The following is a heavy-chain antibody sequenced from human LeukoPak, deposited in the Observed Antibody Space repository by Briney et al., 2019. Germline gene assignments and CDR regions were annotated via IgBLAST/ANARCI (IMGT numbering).Heavy chain of an antibody. V-gene: IGHV4-39*01. CDR1: GGSISYSSYY. CDR2: IHYSGST. D-gene: IGHD2/OR15-2a*01. Sequence: SETLSLTCTVSGGSISYSSYYWGWIRQPPGKGLEWIGSIHYSGSTYYNPSLKSRVTISVDTSKNQFSLKLTSVTAADTAVYYCARGPRIKEKNLYYFDYWGQGTLVTVSS. J-gene: IGHJ4*02. CDR3: ARGPRIKEKNLYYFDY.